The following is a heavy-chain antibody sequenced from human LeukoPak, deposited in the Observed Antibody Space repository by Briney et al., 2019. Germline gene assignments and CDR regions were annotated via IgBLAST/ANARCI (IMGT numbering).Heavy chain of an antibody. D-gene: IGHD2-2*01. CDR2: ISSSSSYI. J-gene: IGHJ4*02. CDR3: ARESLYCSSTSCYKANPDY. V-gene: IGHV3-21*01. CDR1: GFTFSSYG. Sequence: GGSLRLSCAASGFTFSSYGMHWVRQAPGKGLEWVSSISSSSSYIYYADSVKGRFTISRDNAKNSLYLQMNSLRAEDTAVYYCARESLYCSSTSCYKANPDYWGQGTLVTVSS.